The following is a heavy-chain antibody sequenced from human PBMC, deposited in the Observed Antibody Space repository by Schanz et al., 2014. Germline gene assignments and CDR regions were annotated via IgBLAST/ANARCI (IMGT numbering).Heavy chain of an antibody. CDR1: GFTFGDYA. CDR3: AKGRVGELSAFDI. V-gene: IGHV3-23*01. J-gene: IGHJ3*02. Sequence: EVQLLESGGGLVQPGGSLRLSCAASGFTFGDYAMTWVRQAPGKGLEWVSAINTGVNTYYADSVRGRFTMSRDNSKNTLYLQMNSLRAEDTAVYYCAKGRVGELSAFDIWGQGTMVTVSS. D-gene: IGHD3-10*01. CDR2: INTGVNT.